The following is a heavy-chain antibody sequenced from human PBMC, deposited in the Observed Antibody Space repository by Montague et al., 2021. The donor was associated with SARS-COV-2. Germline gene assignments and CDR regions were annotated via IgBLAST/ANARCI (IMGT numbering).Heavy chain of an antibody. V-gene: IGHV4-34*01. CDR1: GGSFSGYY. CDR2: INHSGST. J-gene: IGHJ4*02. Sequence: SETLSLTCAVYGGSFSGYYCSWIRQPPGKGLEWIGEINHSGSTKYNPSLKSRVTISVDTSTNQFSLKLSSVTAADTAVYYCASGTKRVFTYDYDSSGYASDYWGQGTLVTVPS. CDR3: ASGTKRVFTYDYDSSGYASDY. D-gene: IGHD3-22*01.